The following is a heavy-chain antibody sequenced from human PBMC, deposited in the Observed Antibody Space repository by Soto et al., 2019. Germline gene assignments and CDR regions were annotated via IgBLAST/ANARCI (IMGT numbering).Heavy chain of an antibody. CDR3: ARAVTWGLDV. Sequence: EVQLVESGGGLVQPGGSLRLSCAASGFTFSLYSMSWVRQAPGKGLEWVSYISRSSTGIHYADSVKGRFTISRDDATNSMPLQMNSLRDVGTAVGYCARAVTWGLDVWGQGTTVSISS. CDR1: GFTFSLYS. V-gene: IGHV3-48*02. D-gene: IGHD3-16*01. J-gene: IGHJ6*02. CDR2: ISRSSTGI.